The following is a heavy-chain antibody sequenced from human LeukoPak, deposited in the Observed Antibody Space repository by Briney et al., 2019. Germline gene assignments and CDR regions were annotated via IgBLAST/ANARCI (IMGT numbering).Heavy chain of an antibody. CDR2: INHSGST. J-gene: IGHJ6*03. D-gene: IGHD2-2*01. CDR3: ARGSRVVPAAIGYYMDV. Sequence: PAETLSLTCAVYGGSFSGYYWSWIRQPPGKGLEWIWEINHSGSTNYNPSLKSRVTISVDTSKNQFSLKLSSVTAADTAVYYCARGSRVVPAAIGYYMDVWGKGTTVTASS. CDR1: GGSFSGYY. V-gene: IGHV4-34*01.